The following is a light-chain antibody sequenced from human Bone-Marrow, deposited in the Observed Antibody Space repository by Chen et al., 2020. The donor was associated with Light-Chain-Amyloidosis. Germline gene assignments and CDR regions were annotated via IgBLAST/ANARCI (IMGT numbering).Light chain of an antibody. CDR3: QSYQGSSQGV. J-gene: IGLJ3*02. CDR1: SGSIATNY. CDR2: EDD. V-gene: IGLV6-57*01. Sequence: NFMLTQPHSVSESPGKTVIISCTRSSGSIATNYVQWYQQRPGSSPTTVIYEDDQRPSGVPDRFSGAIDRSSNAASLPSSGLQTEDDADYYCQSYQGSSQGVFGGGTKLTVL.